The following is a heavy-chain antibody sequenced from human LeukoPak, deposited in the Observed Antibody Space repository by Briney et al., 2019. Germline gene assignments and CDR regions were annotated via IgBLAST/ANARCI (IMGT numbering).Heavy chain of an antibody. D-gene: IGHD2-2*01. V-gene: IGHV1-46*01. J-gene: IGHJ6*03. CDR2: INPSGGST. CDR3: ARGPVVPVIRVYYMDV. Sequence: GASVKVSCKASGYTFTSYYMHWVRQAPGQGLEWMGIINPSGGSTSYAQKFQGRVTITRNTSISTAYMELSSLRSEDTAVYYCARGPVVPVIRVYYMDVWGKGTTVTVSS. CDR1: GYTFTSYY.